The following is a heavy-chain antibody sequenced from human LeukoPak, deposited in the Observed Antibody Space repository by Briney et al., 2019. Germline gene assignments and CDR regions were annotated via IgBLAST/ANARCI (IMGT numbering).Heavy chain of an antibody. CDR1: GGSISSYY. D-gene: IGHD5-18*01. V-gene: IGHV4-59*08. CDR3: ARGGIQLPDY. Sequence: SETLSLTCTVSGGSISSYYWSWIRQPPGKGLEWIGYIYYSGSTYYNPSLKSRVTISVDTSKNQFSLKLSSVTAADTAVYYCARGGIQLPDYWGQGTLVTVSS. J-gene: IGHJ4*02. CDR2: IYYSGST.